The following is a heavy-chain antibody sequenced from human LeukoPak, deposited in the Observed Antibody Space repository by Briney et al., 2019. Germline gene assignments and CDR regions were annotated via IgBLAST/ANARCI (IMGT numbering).Heavy chain of an antibody. Sequence: SETLSLTCAVYGGSFSGYYWSWIRQPPGKGLEWIGEINHSGSTNYNPSLKSRVTISVDTSKNQFSLKLSSVTAADTAVYSCARHDLLVAATNYFDYWGQGTLVTVSS. CDR2: INHSGST. J-gene: IGHJ4*02. CDR3: ARHDLLVAATNYFDY. CDR1: GGSFSGYY. D-gene: IGHD1-26*01. V-gene: IGHV4-34*01.